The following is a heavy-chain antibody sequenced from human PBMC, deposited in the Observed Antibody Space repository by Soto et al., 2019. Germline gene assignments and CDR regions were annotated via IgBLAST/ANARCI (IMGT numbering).Heavy chain of an antibody. J-gene: IGHJ5*02. CDR1: GYTFTSYY. V-gene: IGHV1-46*01. CDR3: ARDSQAAAAYVLVWFDP. CDR2: INPSGGST. D-gene: IGHD6-13*01. Sequence: ASVKVSCKASGYTFTSYYMHWVRQAPGQGLEWMGIINPSGGSTSYAQKFQGRVTMTRDTSTSTVYMELSSLRSEDTAVYYCARDSQAAAAYVLVWFDPWGQGTLVTVSS.